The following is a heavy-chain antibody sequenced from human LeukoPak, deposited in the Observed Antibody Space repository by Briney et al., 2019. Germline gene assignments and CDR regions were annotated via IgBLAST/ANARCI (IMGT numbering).Heavy chain of an antibody. Sequence: WASVKVSCKVSGYTLTELSMHWVRQAPGKGLEWMGGFDPEDGETIYAQKFQGRVTMTEDTSTDTAYMELSSLRSEDTAVYHCATEADSGSYSVDAFDIWGQGTMVTVSS. CDR2: FDPEDGET. CDR3: ATEADSGSYSVDAFDI. J-gene: IGHJ3*02. D-gene: IGHD1-26*01. V-gene: IGHV1-24*01. CDR1: GYTLTELS.